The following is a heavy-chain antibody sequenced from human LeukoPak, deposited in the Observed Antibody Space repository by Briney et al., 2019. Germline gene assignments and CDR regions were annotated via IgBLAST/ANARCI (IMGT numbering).Heavy chain of an antibody. Sequence: ASVKVSCKASGYTFTGYYMHWVRQAPGHGLEWMGWINPDSGGTNYAQKFQGRVTMTRDTSINTAYMELSRLRSEDTAVYYCARGSPHYDYVWGSYRSYYYYYMDVWGKGTTVTVSS. CDR2: INPDSGGT. CDR1: GYTFTGYY. V-gene: IGHV1-2*02. J-gene: IGHJ6*03. D-gene: IGHD3-16*02. CDR3: ARGSPHYDYVWGSYRSYYYYYMDV.